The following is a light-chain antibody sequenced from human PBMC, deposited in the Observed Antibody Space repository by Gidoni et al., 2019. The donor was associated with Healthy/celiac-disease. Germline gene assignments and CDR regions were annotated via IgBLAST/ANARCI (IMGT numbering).Light chain of an antibody. Sequence: SYVLTQPPSVSVAPGQTARITCGGNNIGSKSVPGYQQKPGQAPVLVVYDDSDRSSGIPERFSGSNSGNTATLTISRVEAGDEADYYCQVWDSSSDHVVFGGGTKPTVL. J-gene: IGLJ2*01. CDR1: NIGSKS. V-gene: IGLV3-21*02. CDR2: DDS. CDR3: QVWDSSSDHVV.